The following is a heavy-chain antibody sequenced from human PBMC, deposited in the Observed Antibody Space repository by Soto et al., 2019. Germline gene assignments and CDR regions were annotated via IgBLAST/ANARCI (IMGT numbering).Heavy chain of an antibody. Sequence: QVQLQESGPGLVKPSQTLSLTCTVSGGSISSGGYYWSWIRQHPGKGLEWIGYIYYSGSTYYNPSLKSRVTISVDTSKNQFSLKLSYVTAADTAVYYCAGTTVVTQGRYYFDYWGQGTLVTVSP. D-gene: IGHD4-17*01. CDR3: AGTTVVTQGRYYFDY. CDR2: IYYSGST. V-gene: IGHV4-31*03. CDR1: GGSISSGGYY. J-gene: IGHJ4*02.